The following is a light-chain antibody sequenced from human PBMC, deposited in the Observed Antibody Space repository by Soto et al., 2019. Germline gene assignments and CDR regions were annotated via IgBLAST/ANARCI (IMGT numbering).Light chain of an antibody. J-gene: IGKJ1*01. V-gene: IGKV3-15*01. CDR1: QSVGSN. Sequence: EIVMTQSPATLSVSPGERVTLSCRASQSVGSNLAWYQQKPGQVPRLLIYGESSRATGIPTTFSGSGSGAEFTLTISSLQSEDFAVYYCQQYGSSGTFGQGTKVEIK. CDR3: QQYGSSGT. CDR2: GES.